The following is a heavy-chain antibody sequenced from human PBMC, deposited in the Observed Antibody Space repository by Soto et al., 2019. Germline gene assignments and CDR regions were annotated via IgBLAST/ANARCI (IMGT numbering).Heavy chain of an antibody. Sequence: LTCTVSGGSISSYYWSWIRQPPGKGLEWIGYIYYSGSTNYIPSLKSRVTISVDTSKNQFSLKLSSVTAADTAVYYCAREVGALDYWGQGTLVTVSS. J-gene: IGHJ4*02. V-gene: IGHV4-59*01. CDR2: IYYSGST. CDR3: AREVGALDY. CDR1: GGSISSYY. D-gene: IGHD1-26*01.